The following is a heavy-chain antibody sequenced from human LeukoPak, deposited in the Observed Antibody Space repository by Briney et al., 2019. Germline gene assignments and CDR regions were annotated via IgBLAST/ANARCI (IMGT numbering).Heavy chain of an antibody. Sequence: PSETLSLTCTVSGGSISSYYWSWIRQPPGKGLEWIGYIYYSGSTNYNPSLKSRVTISVDRSKNQFSLKLSSVTAADTAVYYCAREGTEGSDYDFWSGYDYWGQGTLVTVSS. V-gene: IGHV4-59*12. J-gene: IGHJ4*02. CDR3: AREGTEGSDYDFWSGYDY. CDR2: IYYSGST. CDR1: GGSISSYY. D-gene: IGHD3-3*01.